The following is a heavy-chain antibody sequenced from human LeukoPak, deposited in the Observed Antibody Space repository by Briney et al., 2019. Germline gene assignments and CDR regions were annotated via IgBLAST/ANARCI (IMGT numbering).Heavy chain of an antibody. CDR1: GGSISSHSYY. D-gene: IGHD1-26*01. Sequence: PSETLSLTCTVSGGSISSHSYYWGWIRQPPGKGLEWIGNIYYSGSTYYNPSLKSRATTSVDTAKNQFSLKLSSVTAADTAVYYCARDHGWELLRYFDYWGQGTLVTVSS. J-gene: IGHJ4*02. CDR3: ARDHGWELLRYFDY. V-gene: IGHV4-39*07. CDR2: IYYSGST.